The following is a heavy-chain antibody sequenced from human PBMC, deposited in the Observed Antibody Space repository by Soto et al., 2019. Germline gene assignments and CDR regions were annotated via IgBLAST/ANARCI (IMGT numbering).Heavy chain of an antibody. D-gene: IGHD3-10*01. Sequence: PSETLSLTCAVYGGSFSGYYWSWIRQPPGKGLEWIGEINHSGSTNYNPSLKSRVTISVGTSKNQFSLKLSSVTAEDTALYYCAKESYNRRTDFDYWGQGTLVTVSS. J-gene: IGHJ4*02. CDR3: AKESYNRRTDFDY. CDR2: INHSGST. CDR1: GGSFSGYY. V-gene: IGHV4-34*01.